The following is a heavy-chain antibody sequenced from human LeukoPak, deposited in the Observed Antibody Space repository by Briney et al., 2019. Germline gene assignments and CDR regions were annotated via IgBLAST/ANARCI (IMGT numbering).Heavy chain of an antibody. CDR3: ARGYGDPSQPFDY. V-gene: IGHV4-31*03. CDR2: IYYSGST. Sequence: SETLSLTCTVSGGSISRGGYYWSWIRQHPGKGLEWIGYIYYSGSTYYNPSLKSRVTISVDTSKNQFSLKLSSVTAADTAVYYCARGYGDPSQPFDYWGQGTLVTVSS. CDR1: GGSISRGGYY. J-gene: IGHJ4*02. D-gene: IGHD4-17*01.